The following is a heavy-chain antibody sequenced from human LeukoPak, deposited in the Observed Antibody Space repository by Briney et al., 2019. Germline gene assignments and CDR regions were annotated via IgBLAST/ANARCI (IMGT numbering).Heavy chain of an antibody. CDR3: ASLDCSSTSCYAGWNWFDP. V-gene: IGHV3-23*01. CDR2: ISGSGGST. Sequence: GGSLRLSCAASGFTFSSYAMSWVRQAPGKGLEWVSAISGSGGSTYYADSVKGLFTISRDNSKNTLYLQMNSLRAEDTAVYYCASLDCSSTSCYAGWNWFDPWGQGTLVTVSS. J-gene: IGHJ5*02. CDR1: GFTFSSYA. D-gene: IGHD2-2*01.